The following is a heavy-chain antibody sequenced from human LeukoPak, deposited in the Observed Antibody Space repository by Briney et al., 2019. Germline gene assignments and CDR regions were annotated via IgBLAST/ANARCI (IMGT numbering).Heavy chain of an antibody. J-gene: IGHJ4*02. Sequence: SETLSLTCTVSNYSISRGYYWGWIRQPPGKGLEWTGSIYYSGSTYYNPSLKSRVTISVDTSKNQFSLKLSSVTAADTAVYYCARALIVGATNGFFDYWGQGTLVTVSS. CDR3: ARALIVGATNGFFDY. CDR2: IYYSGST. V-gene: IGHV4-38-2*02. CDR1: NYSISRGYY. D-gene: IGHD1-26*01.